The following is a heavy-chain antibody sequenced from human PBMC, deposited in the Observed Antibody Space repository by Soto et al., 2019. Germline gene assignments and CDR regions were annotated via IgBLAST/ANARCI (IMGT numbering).Heavy chain of an antibody. J-gene: IGHJ4*02. CDR3: ARLYYYDSSGYYSQRWYYFDY. CDR2: IIPIFGTA. Sequence: SVKVSCKAPGGTFSSYAISWVQQAPGQGLEWMGGIIPIFGTANYAQKFQGRVTITADESTSTAYMELSSLRSEDTAVYYCARLYYYDSSGYYSQRWYYFDYWGQGTLVTVSS. V-gene: IGHV1-69*13. D-gene: IGHD3-22*01. CDR1: GGTFSSYA.